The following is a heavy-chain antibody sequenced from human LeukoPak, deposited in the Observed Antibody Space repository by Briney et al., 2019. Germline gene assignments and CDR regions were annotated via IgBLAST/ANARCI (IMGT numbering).Heavy chain of an antibody. CDR2: ISSSGSTI. V-gene: IGHV3-11*01. CDR1: GFTFSDYY. D-gene: IGHD2-21*01. CDR3: ARDRETYCGGDCYSGAFDI. J-gene: IGHJ3*02. Sequence: PGGSLRLSCAASGFTFSDYYMSWIRQAPGKGLEWVSYISSSGSTIYYADSVKGRFTISRDNAKNSLYLQMNSLRAEDTAVYYCARDRETYCGGDCYSGAFDIWGQGTMVTVPS.